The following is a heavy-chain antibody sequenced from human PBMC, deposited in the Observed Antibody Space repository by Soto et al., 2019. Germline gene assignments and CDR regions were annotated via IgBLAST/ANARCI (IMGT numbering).Heavy chain of an antibody. CDR2: GSYSGTT. D-gene: IGHD4-17*01. V-gene: IGHV4-61*01. Sequence: SETLSLTCTVSGVSVSSGSFYWAWIRQPPGKGLEWIGFGSYSGTTNYKPSLKSRVTISVDTSRSQISLKVSSLTAADTAVYFCARGATVTQYDYWGQGTLVTVSS. CDR3: ARGATVTQYDY. J-gene: IGHJ4*02. CDR1: GVSVSSGSFY.